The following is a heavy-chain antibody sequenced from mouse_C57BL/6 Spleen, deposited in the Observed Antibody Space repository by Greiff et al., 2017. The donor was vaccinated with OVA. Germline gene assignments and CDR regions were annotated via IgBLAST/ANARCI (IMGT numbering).Heavy chain of an antibody. CDR3: ARPLYGKGWMDY. J-gene: IGHJ4*01. D-gene: IGHD2-1*01. V-gene: IGHV5-17*01. CDR1: GFTFSDYG. Sequence: DVKLVESGGGLVKPGGSLKLSCAASGFTFSDYGMHWVRQAPEKGLEWVAYISSGSSTIYYADTVKGRFTISRDNAKNTLFLQMTSLRSEDTAMYYCARPLYGKGWMDYWGQGTSVTVSS. CDR2: ISSGSSTI.